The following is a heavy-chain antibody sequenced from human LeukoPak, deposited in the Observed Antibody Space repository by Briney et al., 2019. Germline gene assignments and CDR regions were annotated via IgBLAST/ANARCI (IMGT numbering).Heavy chain of an antibody. Sequence: GKSLRLSCAASGFTFSSYSIHWVRQAPGKGLEWVAVISYDGSSKDYADSVTGRFTISRDNSKNTLYLRMHSLRAEDTALYYCARDSSDTVAEYYFDYWGQGTLVTVSS. V-gene: IGHV3-30-3*01. J-gene: IGHJ4*02. CDR1: GFTFSSYS. CDR3: ARDSSDTVAEYYFDY. D-gene: IGHD5-12*01. CDR2: ISYDGSSK.